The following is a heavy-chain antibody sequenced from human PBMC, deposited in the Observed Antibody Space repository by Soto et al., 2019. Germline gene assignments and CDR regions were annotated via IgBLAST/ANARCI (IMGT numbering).Heavy chain of an antibody. CDR1: GYTFTSYA. D-gene: IGHD2-8*01. CDR2: INAGNGNT. J-gene: IGHJ6*02. CDR3: ARDSVLMVYATPYYYYYGMDV. Sequence: ASVKVSCKASGYTFTSYAMHWVRQAPGQRLEWMGWINAGNGNTKYSQKFQGRVTITRDTSASTAYMELSSLRSEDTAVYYCARDSVLMVYATPYYYYYGMDVWGQGTTVNVSS. V-gene: IGHV1-3*01.